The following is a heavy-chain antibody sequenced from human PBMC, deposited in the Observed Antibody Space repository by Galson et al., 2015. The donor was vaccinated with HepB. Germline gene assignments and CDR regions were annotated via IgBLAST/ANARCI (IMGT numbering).Heavy chain of an antibody. D-gene: IGHD3-10*01. Sequence: SLRLSCAASGFTFSSYGMHWVRQAPGKGLEWVAVISYDGSNKYYADSVKGRFTISRDNSKNTLYLQMNSLRAEDTAVYYCAKELRGSSGSYYPCAFDIWGQGTMVTVSS. J-gene: IGHJ3*02. CDR2: ISYDGSNK. CDR3: AKELRGSSGSYYPCAFDI. CDR1: GFTFSSYG. V-gene: IGHV3-30*18.